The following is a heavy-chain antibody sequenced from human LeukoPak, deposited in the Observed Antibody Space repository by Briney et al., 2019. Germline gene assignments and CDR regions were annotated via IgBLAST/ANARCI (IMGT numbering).Heavy chain of an antibody. CDR2: IYSGGST. Sequence: PGGSLRLSCAASGFTVSSNYMSWVRQAPGKGLEWVSVIYSGGSTYYADSVKGQFTISRHNSKNTLYLQMNSLRAEDTAVYYCAKVLSYYYDSSGYYPTFDAFDIWGQGTMVTVSS. J-gene: IGHJ3*02. CDR1: GFTVSSNY. D-gene: IGHD3-22*01. CDR3: AKVLSYYYDSSGYYPTFDAFDI. V-gene: IGHV3-53*01.